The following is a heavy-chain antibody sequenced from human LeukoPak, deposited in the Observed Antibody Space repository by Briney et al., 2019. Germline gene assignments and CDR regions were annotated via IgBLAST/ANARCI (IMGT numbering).Heavy chain of an antibody. CDR1: GGSFSGYY. CDR2: IYYSGST. J-gene: IGHJ6*02. D-gene: IGHD2-15*01. Sequence: PSETLSLTCAVYGGSFSGYYWSWIRQHPGMGLEWIGYIYYSGSTYYNPSLKSRVTISVDTSKNQFSLKLSSVTAADTAVYYCARGPYCSGGSCTYYYYGLDVWGQGTTVTVSS. V-gene: IGHV4-34*09. CDR3: ARGPYCSGGSCTYYYYGLDV.